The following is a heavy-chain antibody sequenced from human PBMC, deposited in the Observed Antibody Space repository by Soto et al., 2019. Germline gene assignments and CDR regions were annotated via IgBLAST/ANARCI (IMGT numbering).Heavy chain of an antibody. CDR3: PRASYTSTWY. Sequence: SQTLSLTCAISGDSLSSNTAAWSWIRQSPSRGLEWLGRTYYRSKWYYDYAASVTSRMTINPDTSKNQFSLQLNSVTPEDPAVYYCPRASYTSTWYSGQGTLVTVSS. CDR1: GDSLSSNTAA. V-gene: IGHV6-1*01. CDR2: TYYRSKWYY. J-gene: IGHJ4*01. D-gene: IGHD6-13*01.